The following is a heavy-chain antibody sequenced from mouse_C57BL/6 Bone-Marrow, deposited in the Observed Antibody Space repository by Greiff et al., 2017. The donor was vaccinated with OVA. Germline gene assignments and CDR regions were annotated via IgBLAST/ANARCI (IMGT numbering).Heavy chain of an antibody. J-gene: IGHJ2*01. Sequence: EVKLMESGGDLVKPGGSLKLSCAASGFTFSSYGMSWVRQTPDKRLEWVATISSGGSYTYYPDSVKGRFTISRDNAKNTLYLQMSSLKSEDTAMYYCARRGNDDYWGQGTTLTVSS. CDR1: GFTFSSYG. D-gene: IGHD2-2*01. CDR2: ISSGGSYT. V-gene: IGHV5-6*02. CDR3: ARRGNDDY.